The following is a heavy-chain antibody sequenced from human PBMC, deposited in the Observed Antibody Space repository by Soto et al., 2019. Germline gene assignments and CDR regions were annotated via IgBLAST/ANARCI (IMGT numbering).Heavy chain of an antibody. CDR2: IGTAGDT. J-gene: IGHJ6*02. D-gene: IGHD6-13*01. V-gene: IGHV3-13*01. CDR3: ARDRYSSSWYGRKTYYYYGMDV. Sequence: GGSLRLSCAASGFTFSSYDMHWVRQATGKGLEWVSAIGTAGDTYYPGSVKGRFTISRENAKNSLYLQMNSLRAGDTAVYYCARDRYSSSWYGRKTYYYYGMDVWGQGTTVTLS. CDR1: GFTFSSYD.